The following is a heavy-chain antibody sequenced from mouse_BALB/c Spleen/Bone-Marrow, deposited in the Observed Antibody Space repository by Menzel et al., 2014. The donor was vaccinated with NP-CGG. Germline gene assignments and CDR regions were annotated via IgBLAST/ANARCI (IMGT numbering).Heavy chain of an antibody. D-gene: IGHD1-1*01. V-gene: IGHV5-6-3*01. CDR3: ARVYGWYFDV. J-gene: IGHJ1*01. Sequence: EVKLQESGGGLVQHGGSLKLSCVASGFTFSSYGMSWVRQTPDKRLELVATINNNGGSTYYPDSVKGQFTISRDNAKNTLYLQMSSLKSEDTAMYYCARVYGWYFDVWGAGTTVTVSS. CDR1: GFTFSSYG. CDR2: INNNGGST.